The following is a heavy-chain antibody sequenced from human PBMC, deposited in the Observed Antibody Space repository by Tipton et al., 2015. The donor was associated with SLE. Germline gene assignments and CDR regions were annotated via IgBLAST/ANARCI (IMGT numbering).Heavy chain of an antibody. Sequence: TLSLTCTVSGGSISSGGYYWSWIRQHPGKGLEWIGYIYYSGSTYYNPSLKSRVTISVDTSKNQFSLKLSSVTAADTAVYYCARQEDCTGGVCSIDYWGQGTLVTVSS. CDR2: IYYSGST. CDR1: GGSISSGGYY. J-gene: IGHJ4*02. CDR3: ARQEDCTGGVCSIDY. D-gene: IGHD2-8*02. V-gene: IGHV4-31*03.